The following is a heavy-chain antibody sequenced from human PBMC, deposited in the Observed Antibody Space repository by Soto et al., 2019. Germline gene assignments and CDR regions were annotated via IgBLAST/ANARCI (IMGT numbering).Heavy chain of an antibody. V-gene: IGHV5-51*01. Sequence: GESLKISCKSSGYSFTSYWIAWVRQMPGKGLEWMGIIYPGDSDTRYSPSFQGQVTTSVDKSISTAYLQWSSLKASDTAIHYCAKRGKESTRSFWFDPWGQGTLVTVSS. CDR1: GYSFTSYW. D-gene: IGHD2-2*01. CDR2: IYPGDSDT. J-gene: IGHJ5*02. CDR3: AKRGKESTRSFWFDP.